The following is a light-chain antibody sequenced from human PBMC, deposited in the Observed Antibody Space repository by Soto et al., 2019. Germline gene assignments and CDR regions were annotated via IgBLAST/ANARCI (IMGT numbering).Light chain of an antibody. CDR1: QSVSSNY. Sequence: EIVLTQSPGTVSLSPGERATLSCRASQSVSSNYLAWYQKKPGQAPRLLIYGASGRATGIADRFSGSGSGTDFTLTITRLEPEDFAVYYCQQYGSSPQTFGPGTKVDIK. V-gene: IGKV3-20*01. CDR2: GAS. J-gene: IGKJ3*01. CDR3: QQYGSSPQT.